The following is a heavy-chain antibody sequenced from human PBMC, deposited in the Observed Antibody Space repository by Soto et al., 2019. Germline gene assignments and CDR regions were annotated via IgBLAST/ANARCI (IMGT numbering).Heavy chain of an antibody. V-gene: IGHV1-18*01. J-gene: IGHJ6*02. CDR3: ARDPTMRQNCGMDV. D-gene: IGHD3-22*01. CDR2: ISAYNGNT. CDR1: GYTFTSYG. Sequence: GASVKVSCKASGYTFTSYGISWVRQAPGQGLEWMGWISAYNGNTNYAQKLQGRVTMTTDTSTSTAYMELRSLRSDDTAVYYCARDPTMRQNCGMDVWGQGTTVTVSS.